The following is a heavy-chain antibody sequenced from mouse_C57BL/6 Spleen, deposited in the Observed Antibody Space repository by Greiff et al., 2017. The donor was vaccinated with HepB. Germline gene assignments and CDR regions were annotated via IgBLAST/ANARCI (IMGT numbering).Heavy chain of an antibody. J-gene: IGHJ4*01. CDR2: ISSGSSTI. V-gene: IGHV5-17*01. Sequence: EVKLMESGGGLVKPGGSLKLSCAASGFTFSDYGMHWVRQAPEKGLEWVAYISSGSSTIYYADTVKGRFTISRDNAKNTLFLQMTSLRSEDTAMYYCANTVVPYYAMDYWGQGTSVTVSS. D-gene: IGHD1-1*01. CDR1: GFTFSDYG. CDR3: ANTVVPYYAMDY.